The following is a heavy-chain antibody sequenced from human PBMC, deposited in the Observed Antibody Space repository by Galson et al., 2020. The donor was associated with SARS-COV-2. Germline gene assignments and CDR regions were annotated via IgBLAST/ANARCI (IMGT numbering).Heavy chain of an antibody. Sequence: SETLSLTCTVSGGSIISGNYYWSSIRPPAGKGLEWIGRIYTPTGATNYNPSLKSRVTISVDTSKNQFSLRLTSVTAADTALYYCARESRWDLYFDFWGQGTLVTVSS. CDR3: ARESRWDLYFDF. CDR1: GGSIISGNYY. D-gene: IGHD1-26*01. V-gene: IGHV4-61*02. CDR2: IYTPTGAT. J-gene: IGHJ4*02.